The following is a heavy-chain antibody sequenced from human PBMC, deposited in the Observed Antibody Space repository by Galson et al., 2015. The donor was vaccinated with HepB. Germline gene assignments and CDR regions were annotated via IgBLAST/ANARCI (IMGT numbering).Heavy chain of an antibody. CDR3: ARAARSKGAFDI. CDR2: INPSGGST. CDR1: GYTFTSYC. Sequence: SVKVSCKASGYTFTSYCMHWVRQAPGQGLEWMGIINPSGGSTSYAQKFQGRVTMTRDTSTSTVYMELSSLRSEDTAVYYCARAARSKGAFDIWGQGTMVTVSS. V-gene: IGHV1-46*01. D-gene: IGHD6-25*01. J-gene: IGHJ3*02.